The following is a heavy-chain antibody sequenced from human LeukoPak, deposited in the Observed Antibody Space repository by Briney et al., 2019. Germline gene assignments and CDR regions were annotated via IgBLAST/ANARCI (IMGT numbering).Heavy chain of an antibody. CDR3: ARDRVGSDYGY. V-gene: IGHV3-48*03. CDR1: GFTFSSYE. D-gene: IGHD1-26*01. CDR2: ISSSGSTI. J-gene: IGHJ4*02. Sequence: PGGSLRLSCAASGFTFSSYEMNWVRQAPGKGLEWVSYISSSGSTIYYADSVKGRFTISRDNAKNSLYLQMNSLRAEDTAAYYCARDRVGSDYGYWGQGTLVTVSS.